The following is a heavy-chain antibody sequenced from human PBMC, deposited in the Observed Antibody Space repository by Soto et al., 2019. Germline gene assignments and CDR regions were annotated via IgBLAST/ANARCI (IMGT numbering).Heavy chain of an antibody. CDR3: ACALGAYSWFDP. CDR2: ISTSGST. J-gene: IGHJ5*02. CDR1: GGSISSSNW. Sequence: SQTLSLTCAVSGGSISSSNWWSWVRQPPGKGLEWIGEISTSGSTNYNPSLKSRVTMSVDRSQNQFSLKLSSGTAADTAVYYCACALGAYSWFDPLGQGTLVTAPQ. V-gene: IGHV4-4*02. D-gene: IGHD3-16*01.